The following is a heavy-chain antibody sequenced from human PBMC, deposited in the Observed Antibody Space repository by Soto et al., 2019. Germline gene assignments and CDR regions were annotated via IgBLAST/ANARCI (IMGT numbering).Heavy chain of an antibody. J-gene: IGHJ5*02. CDR2: ISDDGSNK. Sequence: QVQLVESGGGVVQPGRSLRLSCAASGFTFSSYAMHWVRQAPGKGLEWVAVISDDGSNKYYADSVKGRFTISRDNSKNTLYRPMNSLRAEDTAVYYCASLTTVTTNWFDPWGQGTLVTVSS. CDR3: ASLTTVTTNWFDP. D-gene: IGHD4-17*01. CDR1: GFTFSSYA. V-gene: IGHV3-30-3*01.